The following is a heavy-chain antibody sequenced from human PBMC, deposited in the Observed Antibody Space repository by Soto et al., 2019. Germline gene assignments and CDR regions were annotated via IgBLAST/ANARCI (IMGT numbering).Heavy chain of an antibody. V-gene: IGHV4-4*07. CDR2: FSLSGTT. CDR1: GASITGSSY. J-gene: IGHJ4*02. D-gene: IGHD2-8*02. Sequence: SETLSLTCTVSGASITGSSYWSWIRQPAGKGLEWIGRFSLSGTTSYNPSLRSRVTMSADVSKNQFSLRLTSVTAADTALYYCARGMTPPGAPAWYYFDSWGQGTPVTVSS. CDR3: ARGMTPPGAPAWYYFDS.